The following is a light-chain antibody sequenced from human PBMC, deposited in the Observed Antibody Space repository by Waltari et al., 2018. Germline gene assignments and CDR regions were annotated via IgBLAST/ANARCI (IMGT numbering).Light chain of an antibody. J-gene: IGKJ4*01. V-gene: IGKV1-13*02. Sequence: AVQLTQSPSSLSASVGDRVTSTCRASQAISSALAWDQQKPGKAPNLLIYYASTLERGVPSRFSGSGSGTHFTLTISSLQPADFATYYCQQLHSYPVTFGGGTKVEIK. CDR2: YAS. CDR3: QQLHSYPVT. CDR1: QAISSA.